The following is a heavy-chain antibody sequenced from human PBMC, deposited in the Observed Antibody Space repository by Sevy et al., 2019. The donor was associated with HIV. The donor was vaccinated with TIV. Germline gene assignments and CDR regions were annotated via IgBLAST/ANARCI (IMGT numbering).Heavy chain of an antibody. Sequence: GGSLRLSCGASGFTFDDYAMHWVRQAPGKGLEWVSTISWNINYIDYADSVKGRFTISRDNTKNSLYLQMNSLRPEDTALYYCGKARLAVSDRGGFDYWGQGTLVTVSS. J-gene: IGHJ4*02. CDR1: GFTFDDYA. D-gene: IGHD6-19*01. V-gene: IGHV3-9*01. CDR3: GKARLAVSDRGGFDY. CDR2: ISWNINYI.